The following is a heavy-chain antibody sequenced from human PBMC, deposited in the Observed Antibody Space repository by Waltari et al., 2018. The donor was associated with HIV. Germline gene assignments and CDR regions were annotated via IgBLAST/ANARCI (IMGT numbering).Heavy chain of an antibody. D-gene: IGHD3-10*01. J-gene: IGHJ4*02. V-gene: IGHV3-74*01. CDR3: VRDYFGVDY. Sequence: EVQLVESGGGLVQAGGSLRRAGVATGVTFRKYWMQWVRQGPGKGLEWVSQITSDGSDTTYADSVKGRFTISRDNTKNTLYLQMHSLRAEDTATYYCVRDYFGVDYWGQGTLVTVSS. CDR2: ITSDGSDT. CDR1: GVTFRKYW.